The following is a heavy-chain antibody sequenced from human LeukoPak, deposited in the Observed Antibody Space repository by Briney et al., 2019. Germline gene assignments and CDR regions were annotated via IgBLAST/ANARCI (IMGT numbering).Heavy chain of an antibody. J-gene: IGHJ6*03. CDR1: GGSFSGYY. CDR2: INHSGST. V-gene: IGHV4-34*01. Sequence: DPSETLSLTCAVYGGSFSGYYWSWIRQPPGKGLEWIGEINHSGSTNYNPSLKSRVTISVDTSKNQFSLKLSSVTAADTAVYYCAGQSSSWYYYYYMDVWGKGTTVIVSS. D-gene: IGHD6-13*01. CDR3: AGQSSSWYYYYYMDV.